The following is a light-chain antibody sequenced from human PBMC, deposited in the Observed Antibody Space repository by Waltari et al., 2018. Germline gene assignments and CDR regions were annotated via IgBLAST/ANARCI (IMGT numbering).Light chain of an antibody. CDR2: GAS. J-gene: IGKJ4*01. Sequence: EIVLTQSPGTLSLSPGERATLSCRTSQSVSSTYIAWYQQKPGQTPRLLIYGASNRATGIPDRFSGSGSGTDFTLTISRLEPEDSAVYYCQQYVSSPHTFGGGTKVEIK. CDR1: QSVSSTY. V-gene: IGKV3-20*01. CDR3: QQYVSSPHT.